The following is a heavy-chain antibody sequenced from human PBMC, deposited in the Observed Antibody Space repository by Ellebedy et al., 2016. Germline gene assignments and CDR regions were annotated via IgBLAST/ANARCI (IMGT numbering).Heavy chain of an antibody. CDR3: TRAPEFDY. V-gene: IGHV4-39*07. CDR2: IYYSGST. J-gene: IGHJ4*02. CDR1: GGSISSGSYY. Sequence: SETLSLXCTVSGGSISSGSYYWGWIRQPPGKGLEWIGNIYYSGSTYYNPSLKGRVTISVDTSKNQFSLKLTSVTAADTAVYYCTRAPEFDYWGQGTLVTVSS.